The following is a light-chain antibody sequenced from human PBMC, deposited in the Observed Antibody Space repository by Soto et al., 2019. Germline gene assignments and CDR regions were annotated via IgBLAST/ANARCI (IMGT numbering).Light chain of an antibody. CDR3: QQYNSYST. Sequence: DIQMTQSPSSLSASVGDRVTITCRASQTISSWLAWYQQEPGKAPKLLIYAASTLQSGVPSRFSGSGSGTDFTLTISSLQPDDFATYYCQQYNSYSTFGQGTKVDIK. CDR1: QTISSW. CDR2: AAS. J-gene: IGKJ1*01. V-gene: IGKV1-5*01.